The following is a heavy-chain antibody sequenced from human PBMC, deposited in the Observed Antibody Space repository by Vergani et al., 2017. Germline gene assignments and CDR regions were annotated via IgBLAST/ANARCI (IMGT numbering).Heavy chain of an antibody. CDR3: TRGWYYDSIAYWAY. V-gene: IGHV1-46*03. CDR2: INPSGGST. CDR1: GYSITNYW. Sequence: QLVQSGSETKKPGESLKISCQGSGYSITNYWIAWVRQRPGKGLEWMGIINPSGGSTSYAQKFQGRVTMTRDTSTSTVYMELSSLRSEDTAVYYCTRGWYYDSIAYWAYWGQGTLVTVSS. D-gene: IGHD3-22*01. J-gene: IGHJ4*02.